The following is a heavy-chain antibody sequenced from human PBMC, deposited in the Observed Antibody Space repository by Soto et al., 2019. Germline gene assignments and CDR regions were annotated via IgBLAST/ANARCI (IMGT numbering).Heavy chain of an antibody. V-gene: IGHV1-18*01. Sequence: GASVKVSCKASGYTFTSYGISWVRQAPGQGLEWMGWISAYNGNTNYAQKLQGRVTMTTDTSTSTAYMELRSLRSDDTAVYYCARDSDVDTAMVINWFDPWGQGTLVTVSS. CDR2: ISAYNGNT. CDR3: ARDSDVDTAMVINWFDP. J-gene: IGHJ5*02. D-gene: IGHD5-18*01. CDR1: GYTFTSYG.